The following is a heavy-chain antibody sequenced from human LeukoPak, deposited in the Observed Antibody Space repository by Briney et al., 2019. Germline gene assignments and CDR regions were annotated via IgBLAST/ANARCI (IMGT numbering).Heavy chain of an antibody. CDR2: ISAYNGNT. CDR3: ARGQGTYAFWSGSSRAYYYYMDV. J-gene: IGHJ6*03. CDR1: GYIFTSYG. D-gene: IGHD3-3*01. Sequence: ASVKVSCKASGYIFTSYGISWVRQAPGQGLEWMGWISAYNGNTNYAQKLQGRVTMTTDTSTSTAYMELRSLRSDDTAVYYCARGQGTYAFWSGSSRAYYYYMDVWGKGTTVTVSS. V-gene: IGHV1-18*01.